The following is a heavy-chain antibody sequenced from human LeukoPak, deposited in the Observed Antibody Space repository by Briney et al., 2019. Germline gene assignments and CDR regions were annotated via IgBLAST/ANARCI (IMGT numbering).Heavy chain of an antibody. J-gene: IGHJ4*02. Sequence: SETLSLTCTVSGGSISSYYWSWIRQPPGKGLEWIGYIYTSGSTNYNPSLKSRVTISVDTSKNQFSLKLSSVTAADTAVYYCARLGFDWSTGYLDYWGQGTLVTVSS. CDR3: ARLGFDWSTGYLDY. D-gene: IGHD3-9*01. V-gene: IGHV4-4*09. CDR1: GGSISSYY. CDR2: IYTSGST.